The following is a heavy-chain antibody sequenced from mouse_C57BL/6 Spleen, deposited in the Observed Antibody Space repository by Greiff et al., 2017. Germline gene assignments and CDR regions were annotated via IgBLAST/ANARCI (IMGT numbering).Heavy chain of an antibody. V-gene: IGHV1-66*01. CDR2: IYPGSGNT. CDR1: GYSFTSYY. Sequence: QVQLQQSGPELVKPGASVKISCKASGYSFTSYYIHWVKQRPGQGLEWIGWIYPGSGNTKYNEKFKGKATLTADTSSSTAYMQLSSLTSEDSAVYYCASPYDYDETWFAYWGQGTLVTVSA. J-gene: IGHJ3*01. CDR3: ASPYDYDETWFAY. D-gene: IGHD2-4*01.